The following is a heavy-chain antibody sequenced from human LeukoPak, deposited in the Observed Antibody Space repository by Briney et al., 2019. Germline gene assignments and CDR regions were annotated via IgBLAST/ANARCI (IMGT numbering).Heavy chain of an antibody. V-gene: IGHV1-8*02. CDR2: MNPNSGNT. CDR3: ARGRGPTAYYHILTGYSSWACIDY. D-gene: IGHD3-9*01. Sequence: ASVKVSCKASGYTFTSYDINWVRQATGQGLEWMGWMNPNSGNTGYAQKFQGRVILTTDSSTRTAYMELRNLRSDDTAVYYCARGRGPTAYYHILTGYSSWACIDYWGQGTLVTVSS. J-gene: IGHJ4*02. CDR1: GYTFTSYD.